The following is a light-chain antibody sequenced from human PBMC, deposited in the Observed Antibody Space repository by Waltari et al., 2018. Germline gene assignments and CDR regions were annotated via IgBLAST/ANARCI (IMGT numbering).Light chain of an antibody. J-gene: IGKJ1*01. CDR1: QTVVSY. CDR3: QQTYTTLGT. V-gene: IGKV1-39*01. CDR2: AAS. Sequence: DIQMTQSPSSLSASVGDRVTITCRASQTVVSYLHWYQHKPGKAPKLLICAASGLQSGVPSRFSGSGSGTDFTLTISSLQPEDFATYYCQQTYTTLGTFGQGTKVEIK.